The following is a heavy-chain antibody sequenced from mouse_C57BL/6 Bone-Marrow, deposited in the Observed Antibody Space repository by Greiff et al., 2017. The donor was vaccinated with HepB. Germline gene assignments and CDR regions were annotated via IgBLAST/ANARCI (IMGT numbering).Heavy chain of an antibody. Sequence: VKLVESGGGLVQPGGSLKLSCAASGFTFSDYGMAWVRQAPRKGPEWVAFISNLAYSIYYADTVTGRFTISRENAKNTLYLEMSSLRSEDTAMYYCARHDYYGSSIFAYWGQGTLVTVSA. V-gene: IGHV5-15*01. J-gene: IGHJ3*01. D-gene: IGHD1-1*01. CDR2: ISNLAYSI. CDR1: GFTFSDYG. CDR3: ARHDYYGSSIFAY.